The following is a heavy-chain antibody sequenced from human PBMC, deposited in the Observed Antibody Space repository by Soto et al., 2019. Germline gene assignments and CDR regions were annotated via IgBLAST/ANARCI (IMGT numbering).Heavy chain of an antibody. V-gene: IGHV6-1*01. CDR1: GDSVSRNGAA. CDR2: TYYRSKWNN. J-gene: IGHJ5*02. D-gene: IGHD3-3*01. Sequence: SQTLSLTCAISGDSVSRNGAAWSWIRQAPPRGLEWLGRTYYRSKWNNVYAVSVKSRITINPDTSQNQLSLHLNSGTPEDTAVYYCARFLRDDFWSGYEFRDEQLFDPWRQGTLVTVSS. CDR3: ARFLRDDFWSGYEFRDEQLFDP.